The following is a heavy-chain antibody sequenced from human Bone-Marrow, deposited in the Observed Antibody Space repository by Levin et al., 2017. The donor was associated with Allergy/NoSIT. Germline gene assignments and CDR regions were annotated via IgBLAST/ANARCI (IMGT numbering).Heavy chain of an antibody. CDR2: ISPANGHT. CDR1: GHIFATYS. V-gene: IGHV1-18*01. CDR3: TTLVGASTGNY. D-gene: IGHD1-26*01. J-gene: IGHJ4*01. Sequence: GESLKISCKASGHIFATYSLSWVRQAPGQGLEWLGWISPANGHTTYGQRFQDRVTMTTDTSTTTAYIELRTLTSDDTAVYYCTTLVGASTGNYWGHGTLVIVSS.